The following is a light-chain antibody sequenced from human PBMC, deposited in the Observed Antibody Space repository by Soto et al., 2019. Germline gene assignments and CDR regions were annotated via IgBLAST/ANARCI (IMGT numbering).Light chain of an antibody. V-gene: IGKV3-20*01. Sequence: EIVLTQSPGTLSLSPGERATLSCRASQSVSSSFLAWYQQKPGQAPRLLIYGASSRATGIPDRFSGSGSGTVFTITISRLEQEDFAVYYWQQYDNSPLTFGGGTKLEIK. CDR1: QSVSSSF. J-gene: IGKJ4*01. CDR3: QQYDNSPLT. CDR2: GAS.